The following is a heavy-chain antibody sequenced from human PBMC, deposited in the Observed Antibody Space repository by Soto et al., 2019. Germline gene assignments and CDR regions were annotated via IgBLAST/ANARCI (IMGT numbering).Heavy chain of an antibody. D-gene: IGHD1-1*01. Sequence: QVQLQESGPGLVKPSQTLSLTCTVSGGSISSGGYFWSWIRQPPGKGLEWIGNIFYSGTTYYNPSPKSRVTISVDTSKIQFSLKLSSVTAADTAVYFCARGVLYWGQGTLVTVSS. V-gene: IGHV4-31*03. CDR3: ARGVLY. J-gene: IGHJ4*02. CDR2: IFYSGTT. CDR1: GGSISSGGYF.